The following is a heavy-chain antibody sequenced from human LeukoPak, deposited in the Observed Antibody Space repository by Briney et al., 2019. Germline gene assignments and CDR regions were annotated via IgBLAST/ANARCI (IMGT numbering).Heavy chain of an antibody. Sequence: GSLRLSCAASGFTFSSYGMHWVRQAPGKGLEWVAVISDDGSNEYYADSVKGRFTISRDNSKNTLYLQMYSLRPEDTALYYCARAYGSGSTFHPDFWGQGTLVTVSS. CDR3: ARAYGSGSTFHPDF. V-gene: IGHV3-30*19. CDR2: ISDDGSNE. D-gene: IGHD3-10*01. J-gene: IGHJ4*02. CDR1: GFTFSSYG.